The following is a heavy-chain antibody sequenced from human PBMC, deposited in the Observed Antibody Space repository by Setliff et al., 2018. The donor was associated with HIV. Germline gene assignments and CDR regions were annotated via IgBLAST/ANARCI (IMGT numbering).Heavy chain of an antibody. CDR3: AAMQGNCFDP. CDR2: IYHSGST. CDR1: GFTFSDHS. Sequence: PGGSLRLSCAASGFTFSDHSMNWVRQPPGKGLEWIGEIYHSGSTNYNPSLKSRVTISVDTSKNQFSLKLNSVTAADTAVYYCAAMQGNCFDPWGQGTLVTVSS. V-gene: IGHV4-34*08. J-gene: IGHJ5*02.